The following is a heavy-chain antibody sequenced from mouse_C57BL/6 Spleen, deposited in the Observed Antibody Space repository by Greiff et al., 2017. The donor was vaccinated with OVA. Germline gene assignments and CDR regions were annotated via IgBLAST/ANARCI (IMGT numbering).Heavy chain of an antibody. CDR2: ISDGGRYT. V-gene: IGHV5-4*03. CDR3: ARGNGSSYWYFDV. D-gene: IGHD1-1*01. Sequence: EVMLVESGGGLVKPGGSLKLSCAASGFTFSSYAMSWVRQTPEKRLEWVATISDGGRYTYYPDNVKGRFTISRDNAKNNLYLQMSHLKSEDTAIYYCARGNGSSYWYFDVWGTGTTVTVSS. CDR1: GFTFSSYA. J-gene: IGHJ1*03.